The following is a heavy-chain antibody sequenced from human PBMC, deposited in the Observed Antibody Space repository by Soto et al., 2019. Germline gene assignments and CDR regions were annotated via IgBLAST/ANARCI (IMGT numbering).Heavy chain of an antibody. J-gene: IGHJ6*02. CDR3: ARGPHFGVVIMDPIYYYGMDV. D-gene: IGHD3-3*01. V-gene: IGHV1-18*01. Sequence: ASVKVSCKASGYTFTSYGISWVRQAPGQGLEWMGWISAYNGNTNYAQKLQGRVTMTTDTSTSTAYMELRSLRSDDTAVYYCARGPHFGVVIMDPIYYYGMDVWGQGTTVTVS. CDR1: GYTFTSYG. CDR2: ISAYNGNT.